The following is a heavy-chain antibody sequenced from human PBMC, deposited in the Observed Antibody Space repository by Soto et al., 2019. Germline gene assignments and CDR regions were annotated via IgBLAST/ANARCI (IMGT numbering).Heavy chain of an antibody. CDR2: INSNSGGT. Sequence: ASVKXSFKASLYTFTSNYIHFFRQAPGQGLEWMGWINSNSGGTKYAQNFQGRVTLTRDTSISTVYMDLSRLISDDTAVYYFARGTGNSWLETWGQGTLV. D-gene: IGHD1-1*01. J-gene: IGHJ5*02. CDR3: ARGTGNSWLET. CDR1: LYTFTSNY. V-gene: IGHV1-2*02.